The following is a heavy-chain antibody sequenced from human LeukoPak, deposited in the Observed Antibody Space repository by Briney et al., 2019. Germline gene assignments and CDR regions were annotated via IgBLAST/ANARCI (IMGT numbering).Heavy chain of an antibody. V-gene: IGHV3-23*01. D-gene: IGHD2-21*01. CDR1: GFSFGNYA. Sequence: GGSLRLSCVASGFSFGNYAMSWVRQAPGNVLQWVSQISGTGGATWYAGFARDRFTISRDNSKKTLYLQMSGLRVEDTAMYYCVKDPRDTYGTNWFVSWGQGTLLIVSS. CDR3: VKDPRDTYGTNWFVS. J-gene: IGHJ5*01. CDR2: ISGTGGAT.